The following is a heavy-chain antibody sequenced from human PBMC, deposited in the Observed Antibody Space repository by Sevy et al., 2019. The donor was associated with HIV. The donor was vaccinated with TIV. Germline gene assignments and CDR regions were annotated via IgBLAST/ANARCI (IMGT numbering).Heavy chain of an antibody. V-gene: IGHV4-61*01. CDR1: GGSVSSGTYY. J-gene: IGHJ6*03. D-gene: IGHD3-16*01. CDR2: IYKTGST. CDR3: ARVPRGQLWYSGSLGGYYYHMDV. Sequence: SETLSLSCSVSGGSVSSGTYYWSWIRQPPGKGLEWIGHIYKTGSTNYKLSLQSRVTISVDTSTNQFSLRLRSVTAADTAVYYCARVPRGQLWYSGSLGGYYYHMDVWCKGTTVTVSS.